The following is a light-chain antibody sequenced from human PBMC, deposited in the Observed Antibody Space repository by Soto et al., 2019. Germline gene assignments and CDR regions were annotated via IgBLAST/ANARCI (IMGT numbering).Light chain of an antibody. CDR3: HQYNYWPGT. CDR1: QDVDIN. V-gene: IGKV3-15*01. CDR2: GAS. J-gene: IGKJ2*01. Sequence: LMTQSPAILSVSPGERVTLSCRASQDVDINLAWYQQKPGHAPRLVVYGASTRATAFPARFSGSGSGTEFTLTISSLQSEDLAVYYCHQYNYWPGTFGQGTKLEIK.